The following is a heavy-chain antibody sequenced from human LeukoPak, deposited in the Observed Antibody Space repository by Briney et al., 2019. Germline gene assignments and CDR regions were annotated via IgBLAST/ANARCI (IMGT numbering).Heavy chain of an antibody. CDR3: ARVSQLPSYYYYYYGMDV. CDR2: IYYSGST. Sequence: PSETLSLTCTVSGGSISSGDYYWSWIRHPPGKGLVWIGYIYYSGSTYYNPSLKSRVTISVDTSKNQFSLKLSSVTAADTAVYYCARVSQLPSYYYYYYGMDVWGQGTTVTVSS. V-gene: IGHV4-30-4*01. D-gene: IGHD2-2*01. CDR1: GGSISSGDYY. J-gene: IGHJ6*02.